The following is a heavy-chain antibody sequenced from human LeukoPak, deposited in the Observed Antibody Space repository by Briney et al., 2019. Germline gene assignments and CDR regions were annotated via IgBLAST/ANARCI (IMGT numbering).Heavy chain of an antibody. CDR1: GFTVSSNY. CDR3: ARRAAAGGYFDY. J-gene: IGHJ4*02. D-gene: IGHD6-13*01. Sequence: PGGSLRLACAVSGFTVSSNYMSWVRQAPGQGLEWVSVIYSGGGTYYADSVKGRFTISRDNSKDTLYLQMNSLRAEDTAVYYCARRAAAGGYFDYWGQGTLVTVSS. CDR2: IYSGGGT. V-gene: IGHV3-53*01.